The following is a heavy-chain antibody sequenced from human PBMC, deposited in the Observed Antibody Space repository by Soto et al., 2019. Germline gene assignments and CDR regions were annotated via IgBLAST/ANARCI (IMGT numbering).Heavy chain of an antibody. CDR1: GYTFTSYY. Sequence: ASVKVSCKASGYTFTSYYMHWVRQAPGQGLEWMGIINPSGGSTSYAQKFQGRVTMTRDTSTSTVYMELSSLRSEDTAVYYCARSAAMNYYYYYMDVRGKGTTVTVSS. CDR3: ARSAAMNYYYYYMDV. V-gene: IGHV1-46*03. D-gene: IGHD2-2*01. CDR2: INPSGGST. J-gene: IGHJ6*03.